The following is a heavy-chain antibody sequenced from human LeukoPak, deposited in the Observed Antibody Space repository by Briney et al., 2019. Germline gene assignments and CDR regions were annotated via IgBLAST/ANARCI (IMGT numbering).Heavy chain of an antibody. CDR3: ASSLRPFTVTTPGFQH. V-gene: IGHV3-30*01. J-gene: IGHJ1*01. CDR1: GFTFSSYA. D-gene: IGHD4-17*01. CDR2: ISYDGSNK. Sequence: GGSLRLSCAASGFTFSSYAMHWVRQAPGKGLEWVAVISYDGSNKYYADSVKGRFTISRDNSKNTLYLQMNSLRSDDTAVYYCASSLRPFTVTTPGFQHWGQGTLVTVSS.